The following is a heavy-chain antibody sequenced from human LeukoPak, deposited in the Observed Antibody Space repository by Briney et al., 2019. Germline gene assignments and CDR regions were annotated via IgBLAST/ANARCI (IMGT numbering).Heavy chain of an antibody. Sequence: ASVKVSCKASGYTFTGYDMHWVRQAPGQGLEWMGWINPNSGDTNYAQKFQGRVSMTGDTSISTAYMELSRLRSDDTAVYYCARTLVVINDAFDIWGQGTMVTVSS. J-gene: IGHJ3*02. CDR1: GYTFTGYD. V-gene: IGHV1-2*02. CDR2: INPNSGDT. CDR3: ARTLVVINDAFDI. D-gene: IGHD3-22*01.